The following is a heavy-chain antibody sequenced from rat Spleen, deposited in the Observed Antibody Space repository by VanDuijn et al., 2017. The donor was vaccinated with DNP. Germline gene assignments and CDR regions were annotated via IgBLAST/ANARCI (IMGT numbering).Heavy chain of an antibody. CDR3: ARLTGSWYFDF. V-gene: IGHV7-7*01. D-gene: IGHD5-1*01. Sequence: EVKLLESGGGLVQPGGSMRLSCAASGFTFTDFYMNWIRQSAGKAPEWLGFIRNIANGYTTEYNPSVKGRFTMSRDNTQNMFYLQMNTLRAEDTATYYCARLTGSWYFDFWGPGTMVTVSS. CDR2: IRNIANGYTT. J-gene: IGHJ1*01. CDR1: GFTFTDFY.